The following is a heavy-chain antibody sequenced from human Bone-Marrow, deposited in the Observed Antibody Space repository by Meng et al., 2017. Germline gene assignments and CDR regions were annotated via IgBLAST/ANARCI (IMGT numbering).Heavy chain of an antibody. Sequence: QLVESWGGVVQPGGSLRLSCAASGFTFSSYAMHWVRQAPGKGLEWVAVISYDGSNKYYAESVKGRFTISRDNSKNTLYLQMNSLRAEDTAVYYCARVHFDYWGQGTLVTVSS. J-gene: IGHJ4*02. CDR2: ISYDGSNK. CDR3: ARVHFDY. V-gene: IGHV3-30*01. CDR1: GFTFSSYA.